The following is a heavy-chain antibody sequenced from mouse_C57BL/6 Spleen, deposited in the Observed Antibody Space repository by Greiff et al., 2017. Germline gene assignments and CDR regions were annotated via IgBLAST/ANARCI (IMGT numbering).Heavy chain of an antibody. V-gene: IGHV8-8*01. D-gene: IGHD1-1*01. CDR2: IWWDDDK. CDR1: GFSLSTFGMG. Sequence: VKLVESGPGILQPSQTLSLTCSFSGFSLSTFGMGVGWIRQPSGKGLEWLAHIWWDDDKYYNPALKSRLTISKDTSKNQVFLKIANVDTADTATYYCARIRNYGSSSYYFDYWGQGTTLTVSS. CDR3: ARIRNYGSSSYYFDY. J-gene: IGHJ2*01.